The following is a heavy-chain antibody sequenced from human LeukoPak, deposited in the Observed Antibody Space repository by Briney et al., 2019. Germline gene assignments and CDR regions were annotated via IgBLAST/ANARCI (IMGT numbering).Heavy chain of an antibody. J-gene: IGHJ4*02. D-gene: IGHD5-18*01. CDR2: IYYSGST. Sequence: PSETLSLTCTVSGGSISSYYWSWIRQPPGKGLEWIGYIYYSGSTNYNPSLKSRVTISVDTSKNQFSPKLSSVTAADTAVYYCARDSVHSYGFYYWGQGTLVTVSS. CDR3: ARDSVHSYGFYY. V-gene: IGHV4-59*01. CDR1: GGSISSYY.